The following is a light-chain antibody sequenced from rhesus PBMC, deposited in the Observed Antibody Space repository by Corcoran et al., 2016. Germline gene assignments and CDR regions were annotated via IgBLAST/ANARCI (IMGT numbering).Light chain of an antibody. Sequence: QAALTQPRSVSDSPGQSVFISCPATNSDIGNYNSVSWYQHRPGTAPKLLIYDVMKRPSGVSTRFSGSKSYNTASLTISGLQAGDEADYYCCSFAGTSTFEIFGGGTKLTVL. V-gene: IGLV2-32*02. J-gene: IGLJ6*01. CDR2: DVM. CDR1: NSDIGNYNS. CDR3: CSFAGTSTFEI.